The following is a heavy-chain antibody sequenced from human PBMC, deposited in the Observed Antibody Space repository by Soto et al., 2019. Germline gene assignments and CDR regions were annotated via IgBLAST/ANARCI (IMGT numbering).Heavy chain of an antibody. CDR2: MYFTGTGST. D-gene: IGHD3-10*01. Sequence: SETLSLTCTVSGGSLNSCAYYWSWIRQSPVKGLEWVGYMYFTGTGSTNDSPSLKSRVTTSVDTSKNQFSLKLTSVTAADTAVYYCARVRRYYKDIDYWGQGTLVNVSS. CDR3: ARVRRYYKDIDY. CDR1: GGSLNSCAYY. V-gene: IGHV4-61*08. J-gene: IGHJ4*02.